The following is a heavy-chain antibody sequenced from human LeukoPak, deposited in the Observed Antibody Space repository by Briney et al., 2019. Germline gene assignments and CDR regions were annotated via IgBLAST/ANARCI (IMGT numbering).Heavy chain of an antibody. CDR3: ASGGLYCSSTSCYTAGYYYGMDV. CDR2: IIPIFGIA. Sequence: SVKVSCKASGGTFSSYAISWVRQAPGQGLEWMGRIIPIFGIANYAQKFQGRVTITADKSTSTAYMELSSLRSEDTAVYYCASGGLYCSSTSCYTAGYYYGMDVWGRGTTVTVSS. CDR1: GGTFSSYA. V-gene: IGHV1-69*04. D-gene: IGHD2-2*02. J-gene: IGHJ6*02.